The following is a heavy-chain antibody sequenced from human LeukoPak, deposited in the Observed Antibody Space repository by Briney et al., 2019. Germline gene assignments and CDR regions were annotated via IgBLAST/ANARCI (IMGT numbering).Heavy chain of an antibody. CDR3: GRVAPKGSSTYYAFDI. V-gene: IGHV3-53*01. CDR1: GFTVSSNY. D-gene: IGHD2-21*01. J-gene: IGHJ3*02. CDR2: VYSGGST. Sequence: GGSLRLSCAASGFTVSSNYMNWVRQAPGKGLEWVSIVYSGGSTYYADSVKGRFTICRDNADNTLYLKMKSLRAEDTAVYYCGRVAPKGSSTYYAFDIWGQGAVVTVSS.